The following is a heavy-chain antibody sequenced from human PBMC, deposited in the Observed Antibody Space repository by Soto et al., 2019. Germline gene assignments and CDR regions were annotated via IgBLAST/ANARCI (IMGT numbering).Heavy chain of an antibody. D-gene: IGHD3-22*01. CDR1: GFTFSSYS. CDR3: ARDQLYYNDISGRPLNAFDV. CDR2: ISSSSSTI. V-gene: IGHV3-48*01. Sequence: GGSLRLSRAASGFTFSSYSMNWVRQAPGKGQEWVSYISSSSSTIYYADSVKGRFTISRDNAKNSLYLQMNSLRAEDTAVYYCARDQLYYNDISGRPLNAFDVWGQGTMVTVSS. J-gene: IGHJ3*01.